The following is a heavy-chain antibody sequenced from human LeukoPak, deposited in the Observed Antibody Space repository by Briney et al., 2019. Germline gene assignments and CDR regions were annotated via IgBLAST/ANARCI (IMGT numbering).Heavy chain of an antibody. CDR3: ARRGVGLVDI. V-gene: IGHV5-10-1*01. CDR1: GCSFTSYW. Sequence: GGSLLISSKGSGCSFTSYWISWVRPMPGKGRAWMGRIDPSDSYTNYSPSFQGHVTISADKSISTAYLQWSSLKASDTAMYYCARRGVGLVDIWGQGTMVTVSS. CDR2: IDPSDSYT. J-gene: IGHJ3*02. D-gene: IGHD3-10*01.